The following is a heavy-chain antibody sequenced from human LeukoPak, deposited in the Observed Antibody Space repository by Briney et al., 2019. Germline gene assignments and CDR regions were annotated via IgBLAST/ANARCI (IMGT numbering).Heavy chain of an antibody. V-gene: IGHV4-34*01. Sequence: PSETLSLTCAVYGGSFSGYYWSWIRQPPGKGLEWIGEINHSGSTNYNPSLKSRVTISVDTSKNQFSLKLSSVTAADTAVYYCARGPYDFWSGYRCFDYWGQGTLVTVSS. CDR2: INHSGST. CDR3: ARGPYDFWSGYRCFDY. CDR1: GGSFSGYY. J-gene: IGHJ4*02. D-gene: IGHD3-3*01.